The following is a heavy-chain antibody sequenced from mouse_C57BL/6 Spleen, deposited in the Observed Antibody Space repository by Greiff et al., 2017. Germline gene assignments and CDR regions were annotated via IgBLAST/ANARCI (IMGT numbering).Heavy chain of an antibody. J-gene: IGHJ4*01. V-gene: IGHV1-64*01. CDR3: ARERAQATLMDY. D-gene: IGHD3-2*02. CDR2: IHPNSGST. CDR1: GYTFTSYW. Sequence: QVQLQQSGAELVKPGASVKLSCKASGYTFTSYWMHWVKQRPGQGLEWIGMIHPNSGSTNYNEKFKSKATLTVDKSSSTAYMQLSSLTSEDSAVYYCARERAQATLMDYWGQGTSVTVSS.